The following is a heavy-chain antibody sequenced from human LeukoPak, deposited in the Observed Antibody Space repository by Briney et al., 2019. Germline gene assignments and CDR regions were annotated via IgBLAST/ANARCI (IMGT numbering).Heavy chain of an antibody. CDR1: GFTFSSYA. D-gene: IGHD6-19*01. J-gene: IGHJ2*01. Sequence: GGSLRLSCAASGFTFSSYAMTWVRQAPGKGLEWVSAITGSDGSTYYADSVKGRFTISRDNSKNTLYLQMNSLRAEDTAVYYCARVYRSGWYGQLWWYFDLWAVAPLSLSPQ. V-gene: IGHV3-23*01. CDR3: ARVYRSGWYGQLWWYFDL. CDR2: ITGSDGST.